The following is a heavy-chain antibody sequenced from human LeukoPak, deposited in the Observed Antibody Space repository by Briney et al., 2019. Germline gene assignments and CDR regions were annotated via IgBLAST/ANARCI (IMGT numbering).Heavy chain of an antibody. V-gene: IGHV3-23*01. D-gene: IGHD2-15*01. CDR2: ISGSGGST. CDR1: GFTFSSYA. CDR3: ARDIVVVVAATKHYYYYGMDV. J-gene: IGHJ6*02. Sequence: GGSLRLSCAASGFTFSSYAMSWVRQAPGKGLEWVSAISGSGGSTYYADSVKGRFTISRDNSKNTLYLQMNSLRAEDTAVYYCARDIVVVVAATKHYYYYGMDVWGQGTTVTVSS.